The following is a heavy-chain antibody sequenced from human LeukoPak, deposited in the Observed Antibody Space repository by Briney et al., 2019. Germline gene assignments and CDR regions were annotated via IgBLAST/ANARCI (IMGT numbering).Heavy chain of an antibody. CDR3: AREGAYYDFWSGYYTLRMCDY. D-gene: IGHD3-3*01. V-gene: IGHV4-4*07. J-gene: IGHJ4*02. Sequence: SETLSLTCTVSGGSISSYYWSWIRQPAGKGLEWIGRIYTSGSTNYNPSLKSRVTMSVDTSKNQFSLKLSSVTAADTAVYYCAREGAYYDFWSGYYTLRMCDYWGQGTLVTVS. CDR1: GGSISSYY. CDR2: IYTSGST.